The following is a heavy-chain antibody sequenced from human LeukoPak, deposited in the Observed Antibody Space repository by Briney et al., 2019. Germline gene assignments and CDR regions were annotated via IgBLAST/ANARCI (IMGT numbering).Heavy chain of an antibody. CDR2: IKQGGSEE. CDR1: ACTYSSYW. J-gene: IGHJ4*02. Sequence: PGGSLRLSCVASACTYSSYWMSWVRQAPGKGLEWVANIKQGGSEEYYVDSVKGRFTISRANAKNSLYLQLNSLRAEDTAVYYCARAGSVGSVDYWGQGTLVTVSS. V-gene: IGHV3-7*05. CDR3: ARAGSVGSVDY. D-gene: IGHD5-24*01.